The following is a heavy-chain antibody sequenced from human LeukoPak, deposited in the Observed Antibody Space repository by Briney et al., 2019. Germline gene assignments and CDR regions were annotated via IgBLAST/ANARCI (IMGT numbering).Heavy chain of an antibody. CDR1: GYTFTSYD. CDR2: MNPNSGNT. D-gene: IGHD3-10*01. CDR3: ARGYYYGSGSYPDY. J-gene: IGHJ4*02. Sequence: ASVKVSCKASGYTFTSYDINWVRQATGQGLEWMGWMNPNSGNTGYAQKFQGRVPMTRNTSISTAYMELSSLRSENTAVYYCARGYYYGSGSYPDYWGQGTLVTVSS. V-gene: IGHV1-8*01.